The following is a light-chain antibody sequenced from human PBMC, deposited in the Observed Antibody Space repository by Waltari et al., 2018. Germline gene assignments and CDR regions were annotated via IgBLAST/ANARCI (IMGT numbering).Light chain of an antibody. V-gene: IGKV2-30*01. Sequence: DVVMTQSPLSLPVTLGQPASISCRSSQSLVYRNGNTYLSWFQQRPGQSPRRLLSKVSNRDSGVPDRFSGSGSGTDFTLKISRVEAEDVGVYYCMQGTHWPLTFGQGTKVEIK. CDR3: MQGTHWPLT. CDR1: QSLVYRNGNTY. J-gene: IGKJ1*01. CDR2: KVS.